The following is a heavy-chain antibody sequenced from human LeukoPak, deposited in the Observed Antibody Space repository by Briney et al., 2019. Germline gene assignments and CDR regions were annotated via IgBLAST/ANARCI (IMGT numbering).Heavy chain of an antibody. CDR2: ITWNSDFT. CDR3: TKDVADYVWGDYRHLHM. D-gene: IGHD3-16*02. J-gene: IGHJ4*02. V-gene: IGHV3-9*01. CDR1: GFSFDYYA. Sequence: GRSLRLSCAASGFSFDYYAMHWVRQSPRKSLEWVAGITWNSDFTALADSVKGRFTISRDNANNSVYLHMNTLTPDDTAVYYCTKDVADYVWGDYRHLHMWGQGTLVTVSA.